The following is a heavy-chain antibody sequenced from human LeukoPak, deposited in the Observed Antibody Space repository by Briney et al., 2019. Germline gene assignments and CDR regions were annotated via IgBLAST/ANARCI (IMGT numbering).Heavy chain of an antibody. CDR3: AREYSSSPWAFDI. Sequence: PGGSLRLSCAASGFTFSLYETNWVRQAPGKGLDWVSHISSSGATTYYADSVKGRFTISRDNAKNSLYLQMNSLRVEDTAVYYCAREYSSSPWAFDIWGQGTMVTVSS. CDR2: ISSSGATT. J-gene: IGHJ3*02. D-gene: IGHD6-6*01. CDR1: GFTFSLYE. V-gene: IGHV3-48*03.